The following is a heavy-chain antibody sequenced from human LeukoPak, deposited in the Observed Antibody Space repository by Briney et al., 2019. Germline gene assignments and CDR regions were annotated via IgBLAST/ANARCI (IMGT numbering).Heavy chain of an antibody. CDR3: ARESEYCSSTSCSVACDY. Sequence: GGSLRLSCAASGFTFSSYWMSWVRQAPGKGLEWVANIKKDGSEKYYVDSVKGRFTISRDNAKNSLYLQMNSLRAEDTAVYYCARESEYCSSTSCSVACDYWGQGTLVTVSS. V-gene: IGHV3-7*03. CDR2: IKKDGSEK. CDR1: GFTFSSYW. J-gene: IGHJ4*02. D-gene: IGHD2-2*01.